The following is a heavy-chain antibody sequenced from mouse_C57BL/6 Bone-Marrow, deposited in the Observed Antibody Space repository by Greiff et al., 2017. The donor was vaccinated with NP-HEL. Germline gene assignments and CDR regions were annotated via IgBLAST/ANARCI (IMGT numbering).Heavy chain of an antibody. CDR1: GFSLTSYG. Sequence: VQLVESGPGLVAPSQSLSITCTVSGFSLTSYGVDWVRQPPGKGLEWLGVIWGGGSTNYNSALMSRLSISKANSKSQVFLKMNSLQTDDTAMYYCAKLGFYYYGSSGYYAMDYWGQGTSVTVSS. CDR2: IWGGGST. D-gene: IGHD1-1*01. V-gene: IGHV2-9*01. J-gene: IGHJ4*01. CDR3: AKLGFYYYGSSGYYAMDY.